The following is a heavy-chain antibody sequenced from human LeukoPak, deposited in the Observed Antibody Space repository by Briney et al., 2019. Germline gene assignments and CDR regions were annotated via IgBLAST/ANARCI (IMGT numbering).Heavy chain of an antibody. Sequence: SETLSLTCTVSGGSISSGSYYWSWIRQPAGKGLEWIGRIYTSGSTNYNPSLKSRVTISVDTSKNQFSLKLSSVTAADTAVYYCASGYCSSTSCQTPLLDYWGQGTLVTVSS. CDR3: ASGYCSSTSCQTPLLDY. V-gene: IGHV4-61*02. D-gene: IGHD2-2*01. J-gene: IGHJ4*02. CDR2: IYTSGST. CDR1: GGSISSGSYY.